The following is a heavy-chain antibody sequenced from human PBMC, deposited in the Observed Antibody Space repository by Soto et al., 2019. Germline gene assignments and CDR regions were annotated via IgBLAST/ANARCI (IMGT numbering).Heavy chain of an antibody. J-gene: IGHJ5*02. D-gene: IGHD1-26*01. Sequence: QVQLVESGGGVVQPGGSLRLSCAASGFTFSNYGMHWVRQAPGKGLEWVAVIWYDGSNKNYVDSVKGRITISRDNXKNTLYLQVNSLRAEDTAVYYCARDSGSYSSGWFDPWGQGTLVTVSS. CDR1: GFTFSNYG. CDR2: IWYDGSNK. V-gene: IGHV3-30*19. CDR3: ARDSGSYSSGWFDP.